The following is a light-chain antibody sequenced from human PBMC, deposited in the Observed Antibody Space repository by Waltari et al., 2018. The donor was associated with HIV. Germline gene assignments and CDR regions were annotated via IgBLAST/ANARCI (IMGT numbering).Light chain of an antibody. Sequence: SYVLTQPPSVSAAPGKTARITCGGKTIGTKSVNWYQQKAGQAPVVHSYHDTDRPSGYPGRFSDSDSESTATLTIRRVEAGDEAVYYCQVWHTTTDPYGIFGGGTNLAV. V-gene: IGLV3-21*01. CDR1: TIGTKS. CDR2: HDT. CDR3: QVWHTTTDPYGI. J-gene: IGLJ2*01.